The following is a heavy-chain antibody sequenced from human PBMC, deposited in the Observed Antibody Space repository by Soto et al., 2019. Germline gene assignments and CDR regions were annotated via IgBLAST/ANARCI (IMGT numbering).Heavy chain of an antibody. CDR1: GGTFSSYA. CDR2: IIPIFGTA. J-gene: IGHJ6*02. V-gene: IGHV1-69*13. Sequence: ASVKVSCKASGGTFSSYAISWVRQAPGQELEWMGGIIPIFGTANYAQKFQGRVTITADESTSTAYMELSSLRSEDTAVYYCARDRYSDSSGPPGGMDVWGQGTTVTVSS. CDR3: ARDRYSDSSGPPGGMDV. D-gene: IGHD3-22*01.